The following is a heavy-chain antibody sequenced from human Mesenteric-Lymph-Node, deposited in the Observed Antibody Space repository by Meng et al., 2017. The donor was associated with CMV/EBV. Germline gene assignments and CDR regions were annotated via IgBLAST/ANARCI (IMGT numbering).Heavy chain of an antibody. CDR2: IYHNGST. V-gene: IGHV4-61*01. J-gene: IGHJ6*02. D-gene: IGHD2-15*01. CDR3: ARDGCSSGSCYLDYYYGMDV. Sequence: SETLSLTCTVSGVSVSSSNYYWNWIRQPPGKGLEWIGSIYHNGSTNYNPSLKSRVTISLDTSKNRFSLRLNSVTAADTAVYYCARDGCSSGSCYLDYYYGMDVWGQGTTVTVSS. CDR1: GVSVSSSNYY.